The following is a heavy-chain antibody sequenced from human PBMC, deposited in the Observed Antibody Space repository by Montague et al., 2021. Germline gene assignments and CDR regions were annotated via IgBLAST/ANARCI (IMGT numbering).Heavy chain of an antibody. Sequence: SLRLSCAASGFTFSRYWMHWVRQAPGKGLVWVSRINSDGSSTSYADSVKGRFTISRDNAKNTQYLQMNSLRAEDTAVYYCARQATVTTEVGWNYFDYWGQGTLVTVSS. J-gene: IGHJ4*02. V-gene: IGHV3-74*01. D-gene: IGHD4-17*01. CDR1: GFTFSRYW. CDR3: ARQATVTTEVGWNYFDY. CDR2: INSDGSST.